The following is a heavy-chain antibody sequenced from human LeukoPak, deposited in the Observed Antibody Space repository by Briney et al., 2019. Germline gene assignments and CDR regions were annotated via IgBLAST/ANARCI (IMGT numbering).Heavy chain of an antibody. V-gene: IGHV1-3*03. CDR3: ARGAAGRGYNWFDR. CDR1: GYTFTSYA. CDR2: IQAGNGNT. Sequence: SVKVSCQSSGYTFTSYAMHWVRQAPGQRLEWMGWIQAGNGNTKYSQEFQGRVTITRDTAASTVYMELSSLRSEDMAVYYCARGAAGRGYNWFDRWGQGTLVTVSS. D-gene: IGHD6-13*01. J-gene: IGHJ5*02.